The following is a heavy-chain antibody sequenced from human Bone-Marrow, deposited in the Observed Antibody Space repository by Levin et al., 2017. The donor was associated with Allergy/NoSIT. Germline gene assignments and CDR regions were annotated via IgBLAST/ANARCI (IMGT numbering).Heavy chain of an antibody. CDR2: INPSGGST. V-gene: IGHV1-46*01. Sequence: GESLKISCKASGYTLTRYYMHWVRQAPGQGLEWMGVINPSGGSTTYAQKFQGTVAMTRDTSTSTVHMELSSLRSEDTAVYYCARGYYGSGSYYLDYWGQGTLVTVSS. D-gene: IGHD3-10*01. J-gene: IGHJ4*02. CDR3: ARGYYGSGSYYLDY. CDR1: GYTLTRYY.